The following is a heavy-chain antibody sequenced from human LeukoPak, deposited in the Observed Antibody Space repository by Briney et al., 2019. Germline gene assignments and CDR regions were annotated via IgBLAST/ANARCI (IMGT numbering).Heavy chain of an antibody. V-gene: IGHV1-69*01. CDR1: GGTFSSYA. CDR2: IIPIFGTA. CDR3: ARAGGATLTWLDP. J-gene: IGHJ5*02. D-gene: IGHD1-26*01. Sequence: GSSVKVSCKASGGTFSSYAISWVRQAPGQRLEWMGGIIPIFGTANYAQKFQGRVTITADESTSTAYMELSSLRSEDTAVYYCARAGGATLTWLDPWGQGTLVTVSS.